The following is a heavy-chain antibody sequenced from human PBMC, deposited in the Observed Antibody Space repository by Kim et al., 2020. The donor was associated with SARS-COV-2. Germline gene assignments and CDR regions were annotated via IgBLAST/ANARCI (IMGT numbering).Heavy chain of an antibody. J-gene: IGHJ4*02. V-gene: IGHV4-59*01. CDR1: SDSISSYY. Sequence: SETLSLTCTVSSDSISSYYCSWIRQLPGKGLEWIGHIYYSGSTNYNPSLNSRVTISWDTSKNQFSLELTSVTDADTAVYYCARSEGRGSWHQFDYWGQGILVTVSS. CDR2: IYYSGST. D-gene: IGHD6-13*01. CDR3: ARSEGRGSWHQFDY.